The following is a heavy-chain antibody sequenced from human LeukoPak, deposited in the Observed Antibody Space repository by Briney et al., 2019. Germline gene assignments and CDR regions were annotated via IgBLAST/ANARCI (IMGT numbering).Heavy chain of an antibody. V-gene: IGHV1-18*01. CDR3: ARDFLQYYYDSSGPQVGDAFDI. CDR2: ISAYNGNT. D-gene: IGHD3-22*01. J-gene: IGHJ3*02. CDR1: GYTFTSYG. Sequence: GASVKVSCKASGYTFTSYGISWVRQAPGQGLEWMGWISAYNGNTNYAQKLQGRVTMTTDTSTSTAYMELRSLRSDDTAVYYCARDFLQYYYDSSGPQVGDAFDIWGQGTMVTVSS.